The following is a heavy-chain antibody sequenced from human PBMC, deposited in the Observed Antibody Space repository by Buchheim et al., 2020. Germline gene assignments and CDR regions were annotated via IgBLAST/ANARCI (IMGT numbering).Heavy chain of an antibody. CDR1: GASINSGGYY. J-gene: IGHJ6*02. Sequence: HLQGSGPGLVRPSETLSLTCTVSGASINSGGYYWDWVRQPPGKGLEWVEHIYSGGSTYFNPSLKRRVTLSFDSSNNSISLMLTSVTAADTGTYYCARGSYQTGWRGFSYYSMDVWGQGT. CDR3: ARGSYQTGWRGFSYYSMDV. V-gene: IGHV4-39*07. CDR2: IYSGGST. D-gene: IGHD6-19*01.